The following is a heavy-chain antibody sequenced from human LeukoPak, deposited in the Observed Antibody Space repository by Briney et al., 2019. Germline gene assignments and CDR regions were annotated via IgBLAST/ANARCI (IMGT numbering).Heavy chain of an antibody. CDR2: INHSGST. CDR1: GGSFSGYY. V-gene: IGHV4-34*01. D-gene: IGHD6-19*01. J-gene: IGHJ4*02. Sequence: PSETLSLTCAVYGGSFSGYYWSWIRQPPGKGLEWIGEINHSGSTNYNPSLKSRVTISVDTSKNQFSLKLSSVTAADTAVYYCAREQWLRHFDYWGQGTLVTVSS. CDR3: AREQWLRHFDY.